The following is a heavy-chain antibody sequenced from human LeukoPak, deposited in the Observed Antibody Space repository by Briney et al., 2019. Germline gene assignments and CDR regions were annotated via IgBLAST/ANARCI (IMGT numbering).Heavy chain of an antibody. J-gene: IGHJ4*02. CDR3: VKDSNNPDTIYSSAYYLPY. D-gene: IGHD3-22*01. V-gene: IGHV3-30*18. CDR1: GFMFSSYG. Sequence: GGFLRLSCAASGFMFSSYGMHWVRQAPGKGLEWVAVTSYDGSHKYYGDSVKGRFTIARDNSKNTLYLQMNSLRAEDTAVYYCVKDSNNPDTIYSSAYYLPYWGQGTLVTVSS. CDR2: TSYDGSHK.